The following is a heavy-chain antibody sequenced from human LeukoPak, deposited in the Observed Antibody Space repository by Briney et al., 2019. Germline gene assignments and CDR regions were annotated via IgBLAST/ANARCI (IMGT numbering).Heavy chain of an antibody. D-gene: IGHD6-19*01. J-gene: IGHJ4*02. Sequence: GGSLRLSCAVSGFTFSSYSMNWVRQAPGKGLEWVSSISSSSSYIYYADSVKGRFTISRDNAKNSLYLQMNSLRAEDTAVYYCARPPEEQWFSDYWGQGTLVTVSS. CDR1: GFTFSSYS. CDR3: ARPPEEQWFSDY. V-gene: IGHV3-21*01. CDR2: ISSSSSYI.